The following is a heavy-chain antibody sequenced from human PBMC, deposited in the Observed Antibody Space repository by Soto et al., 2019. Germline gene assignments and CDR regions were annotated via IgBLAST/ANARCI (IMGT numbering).Heavy chain of an antibody. D-gene: IGHD6-19*01. Sequence: ASVNVSCKASGYTFTGYYMHWVRPAPGQGLELMGWINPNSGGTNYAQKFQGWVTMTRDTSISTAYMELSRLRSDDSAVYYCGIGIAVAGTEAMADWFDAWGQGTLVTVSA. CDR3: GIGIAVAGTEAMADWFDA. V-gene: IGHV1-2*04. CDR1: GYTFTGYY. J-gene: IGHJ5*02. CDR2: INPNSGGT.